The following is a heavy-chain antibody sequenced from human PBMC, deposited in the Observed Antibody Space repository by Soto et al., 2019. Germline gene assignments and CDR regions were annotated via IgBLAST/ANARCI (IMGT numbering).Heavy chain of an antibody. V-gene: IGHV1-69*13. D-gene: IGHD2-15*01. CDR2: IIPIFGTA. J-gene: IGHJ5*02. CDR3: ARDPTQPYCSGGSRDFSNWFEP. CDR1: GGTFSSYA. Sequence: SVKVSCKASGGTFSSYAISWVRQAPGQGLEWMGGIIPIFGTANYAQKFQGRVTITADESTSTAYMELSSLRSEDTAVYYCARDPTQPYCSGGSRDFSNWFEPWGQGTLVTVSS.